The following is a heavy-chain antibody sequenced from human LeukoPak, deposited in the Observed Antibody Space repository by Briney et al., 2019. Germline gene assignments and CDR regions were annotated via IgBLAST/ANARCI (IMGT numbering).Heavy chain of an antibody. D-gene: IGHD2-15*01. CDR1: GGSISSYY. J-gene: IGHJ4*02. V-gene: IGHV4-59*08. CDR2: IYYSGST. CDR3: AGGVVHGY. Sequence: KPSETLSLTCTVSGGSISSYYWSWMRQSPGKGLEWIGNIYYSGSTNYNPSLKSRVTISVDTSKNQFSLKLSSVTTADTAVYYCAGGVVHGYWGQGTLVTVSS.